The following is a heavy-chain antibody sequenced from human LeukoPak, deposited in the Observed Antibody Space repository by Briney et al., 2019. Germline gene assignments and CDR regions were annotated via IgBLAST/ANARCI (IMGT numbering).Heavy chain of an antibody. CDR1: GGSFSGYY. J-gene: IGHJ4*02. V-gene: IGHV4-34*01. Sequence: SQTLSLTCAVYGGSFSGYYWSWIRQPPGKGLEWIGSIYHSGSTNYNPSLKSRVTISLDTSKNQFSLKLISVTAADTAVYYCARGVGSGYTDYWGQGALVTVSS. D-gene: IGHD3-22*01. CDR3: ARGVGSGYTDY. CDR2: IYHSGST.